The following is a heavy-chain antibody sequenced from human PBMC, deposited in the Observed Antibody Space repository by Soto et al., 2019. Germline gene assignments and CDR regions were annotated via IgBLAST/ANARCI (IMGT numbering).Heavy chain of an antibody. CDR2: IYYSGST. CDR1: GGSISSGGYY. CDR3: ARGRGAPTTVTTYGMDV. Sequence: TLSLTCTVSGGSISSGGYYWSWIRQHPGKGLEWIGYIYYSGSTYYNPSLKSRVTISVDTSKNQFSLKLSSVTAADTAVYYCARGRGAPTTVTTYGMDVWGQGTTVTVSS. D-gene: IGHD4-4*01. V-gene: IGHV4-31*03. J-gene: IGHJ6*02.